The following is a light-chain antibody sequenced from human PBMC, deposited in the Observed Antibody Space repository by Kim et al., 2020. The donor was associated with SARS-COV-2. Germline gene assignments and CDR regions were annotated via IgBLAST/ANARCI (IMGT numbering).Light chain of an antibody. CDR1: QSVRGQ. CDR2: DAS. Sequence: LANGQRATLSCRASQSVRGQVARYHQNPGQATRLLIYDASNRATGITARFSGSGSGTDFTLTISSLEPEDFAVYYCQQRLSWPITFGQGTRLEIK. J-gene: IGKJ5*01. CDR3: QQRLSWPIT. V-gene: IGKV3-11*01.